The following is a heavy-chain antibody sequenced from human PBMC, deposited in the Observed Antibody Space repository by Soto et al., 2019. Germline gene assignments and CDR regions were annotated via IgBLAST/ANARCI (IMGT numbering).Heavy chain of an antibody. V-gene: IGHV3-30*03. J-gene: IGHJ4*02. CDR3: ARDPERLGGSPDY. Sequence: QVQLVESGGGVVQPGRSLRLSCAASGFTFSSYGMHWVRQAPGKGLEWVAVISYDGSNKYYADSVKGRFTISRDNSKNTLYLQMNSLRAEDTAVYYCARDPERLGGSPDYWGQGTLVTVSS. D-gene: IGHD3-16*01. CDR1: GFTFSSYG. CDR2: ISYDGSNK.